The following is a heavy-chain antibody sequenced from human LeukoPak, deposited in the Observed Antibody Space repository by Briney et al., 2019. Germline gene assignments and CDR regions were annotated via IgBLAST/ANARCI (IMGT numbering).Heavy chain of an antibody. CDR2: ISWNSGSI. D-gene: IGHD3-22*01. J-gene: IGHJ3*02. CDR1: GFTFDDYA. V-gene: IGHV3-9*03. CDR3: AKVRDPYYYDSSGYLRLGAFDI. Sequence: GGSLRLSCAASGFTFDDYAMHWVRQAPGKGLEWVSGISWNSGSIGYADSVKGRFTISRDYAKNSLYLQMNSLRAEDMALYYCAKVRDPYYYDSSGYLRLGAFDIWGQGTMVTVSS.